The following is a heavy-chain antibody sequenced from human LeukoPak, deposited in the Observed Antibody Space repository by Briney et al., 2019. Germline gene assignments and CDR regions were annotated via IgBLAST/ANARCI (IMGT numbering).Heavy chain of an antibody. CDR1: GGTFSSYA. CDR3: AGEMYDNAFDI. CDR2: IIPIFGTA. D-gene: IGHD2-8*01. Sequence: ASVKVSCKASGGTFSSYAISWVRQAPGQGLEWMGGIIPIFGTANYAQKFQGRVTIIADESTSTAYMELSSLRSEDTAVYYCAGEMYDNAFDIWGQGTMVTVSS. V-gene: IGHV1-69*13. J-gene: IGHJ3*02.